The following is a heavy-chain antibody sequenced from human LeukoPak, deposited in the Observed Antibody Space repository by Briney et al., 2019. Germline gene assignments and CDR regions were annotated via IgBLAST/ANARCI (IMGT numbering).Heavy chain of an antibody. D-gene: IGHD5-24*01. Sequence: GASVKVSCKASGYTFTSYGISWVRQAPGQGLEWMGWISAYNGNTNYAQKLQGRVTMTTDTSTSTAYMELRSLRSDDTAVYYCAREVATIRFHVTSDYWGQGTLVTVSS. J-gene: IGHJ4*02. V-gene: IGHV1-18*01. CDR3: AREVATIRFHVTSDY. CDR1: GYTFTSYG. CDR2: ISAYNGNT.